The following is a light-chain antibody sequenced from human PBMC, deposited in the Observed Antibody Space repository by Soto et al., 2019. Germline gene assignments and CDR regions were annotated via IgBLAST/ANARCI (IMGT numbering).Light chain of an antibody. V-gene: IGKV3-20*01. CDR1: RPIRGTY. Sequence: EIVLPRPQGPLSSSPGEGVPFSCGAVRPIRGTYLACYQKNPGRAPRLLIFGASTRATGIPDKFSGSGSGTDFTLTISSLEPEDFAEYYCQQYGSSPPDTFGPGT. CDR3: QQYGSSPPDT. CDR2: GAS. J-gene: IGKJ3*01.